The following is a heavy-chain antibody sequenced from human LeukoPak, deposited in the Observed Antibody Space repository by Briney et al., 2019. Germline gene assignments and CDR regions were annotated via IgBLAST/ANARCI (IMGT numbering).Heavy chain of an antibody. CDR2: IYYSGST. Sequence: SQTLSLTCTVSGGSISSGDYYWSWIRQPPGTGLEWIGYIYYSGSTYYNPSLKSRVTISVDTSKNQFSLKLSSVTAADTAVYYCARVPAAIYYYYYMDVWGKGTTVTDSS. D-gene: IGHD2-2*01. CDR1: GGSISSGDYY. V-gene: IGHV4-30-4*08. CDR3: ARVPAAIYYYYYMDV. J-gene: IGHJ6*03.